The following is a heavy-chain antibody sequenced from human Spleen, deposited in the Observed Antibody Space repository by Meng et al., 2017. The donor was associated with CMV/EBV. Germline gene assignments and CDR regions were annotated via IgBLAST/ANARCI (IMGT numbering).Heavy chain of an antibody. CDR3: TRGRTAVYYYYGMDV. CDR1: GFTFSSYW. D-gene: IGHD3-16*01. CDR2: ISGSDDST. J-gene: IGHJ6*02. V-gene: IGHV3-23*01. Sequence: GGSLRLSCAASGFTFSSYWMHWVRQAPGKGLVWVSAISGSDDSTYYADSVKGRFTISRDNSKNTLYLQMNSLKTEDTAVYYCTRGRTAVYYYYGMDVWGQGTTVTVSS.